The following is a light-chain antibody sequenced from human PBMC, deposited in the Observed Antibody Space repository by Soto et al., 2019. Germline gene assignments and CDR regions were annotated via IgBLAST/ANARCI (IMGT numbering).Light chain of an antibody. CDR1: QSVSSSY. J-gene: IGKJ5*01. Sequence: EIVLTQSPGTLSLSPGERATLSCRASQSVSSSYLAWYQQKPGQAPRLLIYGASSRATGIPDRFSGSGSGTDFTLPISRLEPEDFAVYYCQQYGSSPSITFGQGTRLEIK. CDR3: QQYGSSPSIT. CDR2: GAS. V-gene: IGKV3-20*01.